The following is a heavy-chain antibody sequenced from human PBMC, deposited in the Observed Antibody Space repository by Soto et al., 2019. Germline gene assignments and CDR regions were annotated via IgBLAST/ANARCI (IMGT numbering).Heavy chain of an antibody. CDR2: ISWNSGSI. D-gene: IGHD4-17*01. V-gene: IGHV3-9*01. J-gene: IGHJ3*02. Sequence: EVQLVESGGGLVQPGRSLRLSCAASGFTFDDYAMHWVRQAPGKGLEWVSGISWNSGSIGYADSVKGRFTISRDNAKNSLYLQINSLRAEDTALYYCAKASGDYGDAFDIWGQGTMVTVSS. CDR3: AKASGDYGDAFDI. CDR1: GFTFDDYA.